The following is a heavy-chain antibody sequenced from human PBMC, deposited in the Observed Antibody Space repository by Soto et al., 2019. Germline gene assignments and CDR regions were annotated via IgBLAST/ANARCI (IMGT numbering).Heavy chain of an antibody. D-gene: IGHD2-8*01. CDR3: AKNGQPPYYYYGLDV. V-gene: IGHV1-18*03. Sequence: QGHLVQSGAEVKKPGTSVKVSCKASRYTFTRYGISWVRQAPGQGHEWMGWISGYNGDTNYAQNLQGRVTMTIDTSTSTAYMELRSLTSDDMAVYYCAKNGQPPYYYYGLDVWGQGTTVTVSS. CDR1: RYTFTRYG. J-gene: IGHJ6*02. CDR2: ISGYNGDT.